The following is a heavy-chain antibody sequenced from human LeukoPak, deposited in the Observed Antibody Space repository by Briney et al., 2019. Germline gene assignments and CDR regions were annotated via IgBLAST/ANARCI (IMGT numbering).Heavy chain of an antibody. CDR1: GGSISSSSYY. CDR2: IYYSGST. CDR3: ARSAQRFTGIAAAGPDY. D-gene: IGHD6-13*01. J-gene: IGHJ4*02. Sequence: SETLSLTCTVSGGSISSSSYYWGWIRQPPGKGLEWIGIIYYSGSTYYNPSLKSRVTISVDTSKNQFSLKLSSVTAADTAVYYCARSAQRFTGIAAAGPDYWGQGTLVTVSS. V-gene: IGHV4-39*07.